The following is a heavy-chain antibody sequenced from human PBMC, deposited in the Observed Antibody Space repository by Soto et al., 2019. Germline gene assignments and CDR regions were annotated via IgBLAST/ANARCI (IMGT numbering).Heavy chain of an antibody. Sequence: SETLSLTCAVYGGSFRAYYWSWIRQPPGRGLEWIGEINHSGNTNFNASLKSRVTISVDTSKNQFSLKLTSVTAADTAVYYCARMYYEVSSGHYGGGMEVWGQGTTVTVAS. J-gene: IGHJ6*02. CDR2: INHSGNT. CDR1: GGSFRAYY. D-gene: IGHD3-3*01. CDR3: ARMYYEVSSGHYGGGMEV. V-gene: IGHV4-34*01.